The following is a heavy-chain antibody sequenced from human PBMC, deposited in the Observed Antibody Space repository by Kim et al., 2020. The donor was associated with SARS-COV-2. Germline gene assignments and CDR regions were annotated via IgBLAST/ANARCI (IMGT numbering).Heavy chain of an antibody. CDR3: ARGSGEDYYYYYGMDV. V-gene: IGHV3-30*01. D-gene: IGHD3-16*01. J-gene: IGHJ6*02. Sequence: SEKGRFTISRDKSKNTLYLQMNSLGAEDTAVYYCARGSGEDYYYYYGMDVWGQGTTVTVSS.